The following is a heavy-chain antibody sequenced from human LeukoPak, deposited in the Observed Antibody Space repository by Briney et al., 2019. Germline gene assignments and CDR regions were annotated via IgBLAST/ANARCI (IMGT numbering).Heavy chain of an antibody. D-gene: IGHD3-3*01. Sequence: PGGSLRLSCAASGFTLSSYWMHWVRQAPGKGLVWVSRVDSDGSSTTYAGSVKGRFTISRDSAKSTLYLQMNSLRAEDTAVYYCARGITIFGVVNDAFDIWGQGTMVTVSS. J-gene: IGHJ3*02. CDR3: ARGITIFGVVNDAFDI. CDR1: GFTLSSYW. V-gene: IGHV3-74*01. CDR2: VDSDGSST.